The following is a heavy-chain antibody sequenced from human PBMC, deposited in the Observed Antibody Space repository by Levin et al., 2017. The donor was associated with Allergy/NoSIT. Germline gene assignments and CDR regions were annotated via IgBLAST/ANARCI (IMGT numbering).Heavy chain of an antibody. CDR1: DFTFSTNA. CDR3: ARDGGMRSSEWLGLDY. CDR2: ISYDGNNF. V-gene: IGHV3-30-3*01. D-gene: IGHD3-3*01. J-gene: IGHJ4*02. Sequence: GGSLRLSCAASDFTFSTNAMHWVRQAPGKGLEWLAVISYDGNNFYHADSVKGRFIISRDNSKNTLYLQMDSLGPEDSAIYYCARDGGMRSSEWLGLDYWGQGTLVTVSS.